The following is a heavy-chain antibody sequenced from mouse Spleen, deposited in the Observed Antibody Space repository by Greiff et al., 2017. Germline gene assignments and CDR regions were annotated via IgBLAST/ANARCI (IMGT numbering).Heavy chain of an antibody. CDR1: GFTFSDYY. CDR2: ISDGGSYT. Sequence: DVKLVESGGGLVKPGGSLKLSCAASGFTFSDYYMYWVRQTPEKRLEWVATISDGGSYTYYPDSVKGRFTISRDNAKNNLYLQMSSLKSEDTAMYYCARDHYYGSSHWYFDVWGAGTTVTVSS. CDR3: ARDHYYGSSHWYFDV. J-gene: IGHJ1*01. D-gene: IGHD1-1*01. V-gene: IGHV5-4*02.